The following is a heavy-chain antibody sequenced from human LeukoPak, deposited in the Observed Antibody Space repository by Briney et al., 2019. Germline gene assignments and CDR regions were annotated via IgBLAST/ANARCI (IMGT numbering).Heavy chain of an antibody. Sequence: GASVKVSCKASGYTFTSYYMHWVRQAPGQGLEWMGIINPSGGSTSYAQKFQGRVTMTRDTSTSTVYMELSSLRSEDTAVYYCASSIRDSSSWHGGDSSGPGDYWGQRTLVTVSS. J-gene: IGHJ4*02. D-gene: IGHD6-13*01. V-gene: IGHV1-46*01. CDR3: ASSIRDSSSWHGGDSSGPGDY. CDR2: INPSGGST. CDR1: GYTFTSYY.